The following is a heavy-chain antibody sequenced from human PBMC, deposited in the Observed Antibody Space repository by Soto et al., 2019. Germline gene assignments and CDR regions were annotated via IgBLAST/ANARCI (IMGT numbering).Heavy chain of an antibody. CDR1: GGTFSSYA. V-gene: IGHV1-69*01. CDR2: IIPIFGTA. D-gene: IGHD3-10*01. J-gene: IGHJ6*02. Sequence: QVQLVQSGAEVKKPGSSVKVSCKASGGTFSSYAISWVRQAPGQGLEWMGGIIPIFGTANYAQKFQGRVTITADESTSTAYMELSRLRSEDTAVYYCARGKVMVRGVIITLSYYYGMDVWGQGTTVTVSS. CDR3: ARGKVMVRGVIITLSYYYGMDV.